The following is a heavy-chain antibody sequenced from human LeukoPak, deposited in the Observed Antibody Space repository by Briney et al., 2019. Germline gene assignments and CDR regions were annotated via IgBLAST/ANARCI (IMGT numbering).Heavy chain of an antibody. CDR1: GYTFTSYG. V-gene: IGHV1-18*01. J-gene: IGHJ5*02. CDR2: ISAYNGHT. Sequence: GASVKVSCKASGYTFTSYGISWVRQAPGQGLEWLGWISAYNGHTIYAQNFQGRVTMTTDASATTAYMDLRSLRSDDTAIYYCARDQKFGIAAKSNWIDPWGQGTLLTVSS. D-gene: IGHD2-15*01. CDR3: ARDQKFGIAAKSNWIDP.